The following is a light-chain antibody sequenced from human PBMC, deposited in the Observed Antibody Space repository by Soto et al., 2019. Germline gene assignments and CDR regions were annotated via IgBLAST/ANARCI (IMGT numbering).Light chain of an antibody. CDR1: QGVSSF. J-gene: IGKJ3*01. CDR3: QQRNNWHPIFT. V-gene: IGKV3-11*01. CDR2: DAS. Sequence: EIVLTQSPATLSLSPGERATLSCRASQGVSSFLAWYQHKPGQAPRLLIYDASKRATGIPARFSGSGSGTDFTLTISSLEPEDFAVYSCQQRNNWHPIFTFGPGTKIDIK.